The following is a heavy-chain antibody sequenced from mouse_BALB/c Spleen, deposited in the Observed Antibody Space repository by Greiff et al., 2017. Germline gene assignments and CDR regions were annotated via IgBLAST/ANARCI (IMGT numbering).Heavy chain of an antibody. J-gene: IGHJ2*01. Sequence: VQLQQSGAELVRPGVSVKISCKGSGYTFTDYAMHWVKQSHAKSLEWIGVISTYYGDASYNQKFKGKATMTVDKSSSTAYMELARLTSEDSAIYYCARSYYGNYGGYYWGQGTTLTVSS. CDR1: GYTFTDYA. V-gene: IGHV1S137*01. D-gene: IGHD2-1*01. CDR2: ISTYYGDA. CDR3: ARSYYGNYGGYY.